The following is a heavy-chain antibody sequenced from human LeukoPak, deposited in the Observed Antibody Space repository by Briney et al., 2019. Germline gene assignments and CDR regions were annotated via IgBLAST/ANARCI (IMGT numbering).Heavy chain of an antibody. Sequence: SETLSLTCTVSGGSISSSSDSWGWIRQPPGKGLEWIGNIYYRGSTYYNPSLKSRVTISVDTSKNQFSLNLSSVTAADTAVYYCARGPGKGGNSHFDYWGQGTLVTVSS. D-gene: IGHD4-23*01. CDR2: IYYRGST. CDR3: ARGPGKGGNSHFDY. CDR1: GGSISSSSDS. J-gene: IGHJ4*02. V-gene: IGHV4-39*01.